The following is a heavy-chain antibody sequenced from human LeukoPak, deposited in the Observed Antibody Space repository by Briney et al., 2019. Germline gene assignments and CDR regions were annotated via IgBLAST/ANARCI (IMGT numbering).Heavy chain of an antibody. J-gene: IGHJ2*01. CDR3: ARQDTAMVRGIHWYFDL. Sequence: SETLSLTCTVSGGSISSSHWWGWVRQPPGKGLEWVGEIHHSGSTNSNPSLKSRVTISVDKSKNQFSLRLNSVTAADTAVYYCARQDTAMVRGIHWYFDLWGRGTLVTVSS. V-gene: IGHV4-4*02. CDR2: IHHSGST. D-gene: IGHD5-18*01. CDR1: GGSISSSHW.